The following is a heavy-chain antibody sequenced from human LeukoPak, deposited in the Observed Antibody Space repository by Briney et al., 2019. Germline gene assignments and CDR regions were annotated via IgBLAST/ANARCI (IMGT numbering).Heavy chain of an antibody. D-gene: IGHD4-17*01. Sequence: SETLSLTCTVSGGSISSYYWSWIRQPPGKGLEWIGYIYTSGSTNYNPSLKSRVTISVDTSKHQFSLKLNSVTAADTAVHYCPGHRASDYGDFFSLYYELWG. CDR3: PGHRASDYGDFFSLYYEL. J-gene: IGHJ2*01. CDR1: GGSISSYY. CDR2: IYTSGST. V-gene: IGHV4-4*09.